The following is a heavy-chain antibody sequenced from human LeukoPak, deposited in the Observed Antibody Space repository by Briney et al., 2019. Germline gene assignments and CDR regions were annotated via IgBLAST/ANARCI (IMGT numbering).Heavy chain of an antibody. Sequence: SETLSLTCTVSGFSISSDYYWGWIRQPPGKGLEWLGSVSHSGITYYNSSLNSRVTISVDTSKNHFSLTVNSVTAADTAVYYCARLVIPWGQGILVTVSS. V-gene: IGHV4-38-2*02. J-gene: IGHJ5*02. CDR3: ARLVIP. CDR1: GFSISSDYY. D-gene: IGHD3-10*01. CDR2: VSHSGIT.